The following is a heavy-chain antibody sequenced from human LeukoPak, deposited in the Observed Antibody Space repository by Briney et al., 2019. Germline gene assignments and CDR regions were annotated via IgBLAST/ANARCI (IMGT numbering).Heavy chain of an antibody. CDR3: VRDAGWSDLDY. CDR1: GFTLSSYW. D-gene: IGHD2-15*01. V-gene: IGHV3-7*04. CDR2: IKQDGSEK. J-gene: IGHJ4*02. Sequence: GGSLRLSCAASGFTLSSYWMTWVRKAPGKGLEWVAHIKQDGSEKYYVDSVKGRFTISRDNAKNSPYLQMNSLRVEDTGVYYCVRDAGWSDLDYWGQGTLVTVSS.